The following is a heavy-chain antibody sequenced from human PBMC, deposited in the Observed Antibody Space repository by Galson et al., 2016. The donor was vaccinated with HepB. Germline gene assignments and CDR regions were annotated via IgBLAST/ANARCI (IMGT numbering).Heavy chain of an antibody. Sequence: ATLSLTCTVSGDSINSYYWSWIRQPPGKGLEWIGYVIHSGTTRYNPSLRGRATISVDTSKNQIFLSLSSVTAADTAVYYCARDPMTSVRGFDPWGQGTLVTVSS. D-gene: IGHD4-17*01. CDR1: GDSINSYY. V-gene: IGHV4-59*01. CDR3: ARDPMTSVRGFDP. CDR2: VIHSGTT. J-gene: IGHJ5*02.